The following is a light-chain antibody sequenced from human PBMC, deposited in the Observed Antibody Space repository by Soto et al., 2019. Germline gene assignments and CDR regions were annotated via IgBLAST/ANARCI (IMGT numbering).Light chain of an antibody. CDR2: DAS. V-gene: IGKV3-11*01. CDR1: QSVSSY. J-gene: IGKJ4*01. Sequence: EIVLTQSPATLSLSPGERATLSCRASQSVSSYLAWYQQKPGQAPRLLIYDASNRATGIPARFSGSGSGTDFTLTISSLESEDFAVYYCQQRSNWPLFGGGTKVDIK. CDR3: QQRSNWPL.